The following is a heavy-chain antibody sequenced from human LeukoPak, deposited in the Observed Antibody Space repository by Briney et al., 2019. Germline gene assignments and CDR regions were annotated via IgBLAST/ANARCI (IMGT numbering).Heavy chain of an antibody. CDR1: GFTFSSYA. D-gene: IGHD3-22*01. V-gene: IGHV3-23*01. CDR2: ISGSGGST. J-gene: IGHJ3*02. Sequence: GGSLRLSCAASGFTFSSYAMSWVRQAPGKGLEWVSAISGSGGSTYYADSVKGRFTISRDNSKNTLYLQMNSLRAEDTAVYYCAKSYAASGDYYYDSSGYYHDAFDIWGQGTMVTVSS. CDR3: AKSYAASGDYYYDSSGYYHDAFDI.